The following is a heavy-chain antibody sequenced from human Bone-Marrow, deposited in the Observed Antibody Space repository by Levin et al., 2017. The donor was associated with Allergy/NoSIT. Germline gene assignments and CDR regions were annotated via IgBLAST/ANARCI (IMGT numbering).Heavy chain of an antibody. CDR2: IWSDGNNE. J-gene: IGHJ4*02. CDR1: GFSFSSFG. D-gene: IGHD5-24*01. Sequence: GESLKISCAASGFSFSSFGMHWVRQAPGKGLEWVAVIWSDGNNEHYADSVKGRFTISRDNSKNTLYLQMNSLRAEDTAVYYCGRPQEMATVTAFDQWGQGTLVTVSS. CDR3: GRPQEMATVTAFDQ. V-gene: IGHV3-33*01.